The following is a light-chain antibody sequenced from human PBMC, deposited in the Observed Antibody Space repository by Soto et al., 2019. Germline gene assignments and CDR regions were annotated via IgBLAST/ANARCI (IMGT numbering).Light chain of an antibody. CDR1: QSALYSSNNKNY. Sequence: DIVMTQSPDSLAVSLGERATINCKSSQSALYSSNNKNYLAWYQQKPGQPPKLLIYWASTRESGVPDRLSGSGSGKDFSLTISSLQAEDVAVYYCQQYYSTPRTFGPGTKVQIK. CDR2: WAS. J-gene: IGKJ1*01. V-gene: IGKV4-1*01. CDR3: QQYYSTPRT.